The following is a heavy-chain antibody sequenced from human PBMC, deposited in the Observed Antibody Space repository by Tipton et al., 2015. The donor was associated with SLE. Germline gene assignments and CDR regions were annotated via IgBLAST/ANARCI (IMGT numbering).Heavy chain of an antibody. CDR1: GFTVSSNY. D-gene: IGHD3-10*01. J-gene: IGHJ4*02. CDR3: AREGYYYGSGSYVAPFDY. CDR2: IYSGGST. Sequence: SLRLSCAASGFTVSSNYMSWVRQAPGKGLEWVSVIYSGGSTYYADSVKGRFTISRDNSKNTLYLQMNSLRAEDTAVYYCAREGYYYGSGSYVAPFDYWGQGTLVTVSS. V-gene: IGHV3-66*02.